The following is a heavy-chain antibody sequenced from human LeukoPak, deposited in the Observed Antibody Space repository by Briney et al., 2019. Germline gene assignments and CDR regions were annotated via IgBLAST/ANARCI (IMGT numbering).Heavy chain of an antibody. D-gene: IGHD1-26*01. J-gene: IGHJ6*03. CDR3: AGSYYYYYTADHYYMDV. CDR1: GGSISSYY. CDR2: IHTSGTS. V-gene: IGHV4-4*07. Sequence: SSETLSLTCTVSGGSISSYYWSWVRQPAGKGLEWIGRIHTSGTSNYNPSLKSRVTMSVDTSKNQFSLKLSSVTAADTAVYYCAGSYYYYYTADHYYMDVWGKGTTVTISS.